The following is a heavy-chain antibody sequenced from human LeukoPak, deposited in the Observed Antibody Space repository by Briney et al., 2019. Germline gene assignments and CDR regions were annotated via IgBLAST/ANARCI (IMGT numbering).Heavy chain of an antibody. D-gene: IGHD3-22*01. CDR1: GVSIISSY. V-gene: IGHV4-59*01. CDR3: VRGNYDSRGYSNAFDI. CDR2: IYYSGST. J-gene: IGHJ3*02. Sequence: PSETLSLTCTVSGVSIISSYWSWIRQPPGKRLEWIGYIYYSGSTNSNPSLKSRVTISADTSKNKFSLKLNSVTAADTAVYYCVRGNYDSRGYSNAFDIWGQGAMVTVSS.